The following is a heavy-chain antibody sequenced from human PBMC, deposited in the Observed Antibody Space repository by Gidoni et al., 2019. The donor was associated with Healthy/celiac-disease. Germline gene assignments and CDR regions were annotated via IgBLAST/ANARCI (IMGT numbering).Heavy chain of an antibody. CDR3: GANDLHAFDI. Sequence: EVRLVETGGGLIQPGGSLRLSCSASGFTVSNHYMSWVRQAPGKGLEWVSVIYSGGSTYYADSVKGRFTSSRDNSKNTLYLQMNSLRAEDTAVYYCGANDLHAFDIWGQGTMVTVSA. V-gene: IGHV3-53*02. J-gene: IGHJ3*02. CDR1: GFTVSNHY. CDR2: IYSGGST. D-gene: IGHD1-1*01.